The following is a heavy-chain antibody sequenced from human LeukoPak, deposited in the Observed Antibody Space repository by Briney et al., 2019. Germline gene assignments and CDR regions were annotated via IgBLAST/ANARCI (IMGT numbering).Heavy chain of an antibody. CDR2: ISVYNGHT. Sequence: GASVKVSCKASGYTFTSYGISWVRQAPGQRLEWMGWISVYNGHTTYAQKFQDRVTMTTDTSTNTAYMELRSLRSDDTAVYYCASFCGGGASSQNCSDPGARGPLVPFSS. V-gene: IGHV1-18*01. CDR3: ASFCGGGASSQNCSDP. J-gene: IGHJ5*02. CDR1: GYTFTSYG. D-gene: IGHD2-21*01.